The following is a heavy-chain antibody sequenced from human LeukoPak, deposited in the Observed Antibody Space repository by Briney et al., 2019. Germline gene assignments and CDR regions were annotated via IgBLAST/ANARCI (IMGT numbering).Heavy chain of an antibody. CDR1: GFTFSSYN. V-gene: IGHV3-21*04. D-gene: IGHD4-17*01. CDR2: ISTSSSYI. J-gene: IGHJ4*02. Sequence: GGSLRLSCAASGFTFSSYNMNWVRQAPGKGLEWVSSISTSSSYIYYADSVKGRFTISRDNARNSLFLQMNSLRADDTAVYYCARRAGEYSHLYDYWGQGTLVTVSS. CDR3: ARRAGEYSHLYDY.